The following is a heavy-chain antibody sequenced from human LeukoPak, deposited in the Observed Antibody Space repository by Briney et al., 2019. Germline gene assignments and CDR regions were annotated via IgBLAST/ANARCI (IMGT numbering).Heavy chain of an antibody. CDR2: ISSSSSTM. CDR1: GFTFSSYE. D-gene: IGHD3-22*01. CDR3: ARDHHRRLYDSQARDTFDI. Sequence: GGSLRLSCAASGFTFSSYEMNWVRLAPGKGLEWVSYISSSSSTMYYADSVKGRFSISRDNAKNSLYLQMNSLRAEDTAVYYCARDHHRRLYDSQARDTFDIWGQGTMVTVSS. J-gene: IGHJ3*02. V-gene: IGHV3-48*01.